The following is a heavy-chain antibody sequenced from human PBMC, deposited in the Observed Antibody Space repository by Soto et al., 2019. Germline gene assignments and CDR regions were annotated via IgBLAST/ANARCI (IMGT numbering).Heavy chain of an antibody. CDR3: ARHSSGWYRFDY. J-gene: IGHJ4*02. D-gene: IGHD6-19*01. CDR1: GGSISSNSYY. CDR2: IYYSGST. V-gene: IGHV4-39*01. Sequence: SSETLSLTCTVSGGSISSNSYYWGCIRQSPGKGLEWIGSIYYSGSTYYSPSLNSRVTISVDTSNNQFSLKLTSVTAADTAVYYCARHSSGWYRFDYWGQGTLVTVSS.